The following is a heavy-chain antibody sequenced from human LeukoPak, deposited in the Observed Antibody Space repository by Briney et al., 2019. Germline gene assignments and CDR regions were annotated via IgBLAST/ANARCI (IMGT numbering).Heavy chain of an antibody. Sequence: PSETLSLTCTVSGGSISSGGYYWSWIRQHPGKGLEWIGYIYYSGSTYYNPSLKSRVTISVDTSKNQFSLKLSSVTAADTAVYYCARGLLRKNAFDIWGQETMVTVSS. D-gene: IGHD3-22*01. CDR3: ARGLLRKNAFDI. J-gene: IGHJ3*02. CDR2: IYYSGST. V-gene: IGHV4-31*03. CDR1: GGSISSGGYY.